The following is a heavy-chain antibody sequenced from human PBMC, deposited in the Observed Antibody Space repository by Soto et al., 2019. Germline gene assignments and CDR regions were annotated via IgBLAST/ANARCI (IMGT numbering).Heavy chain of an antibody. CDR2: ISYDGSNK. D-gene: IGHD3-10*01. CDR3: ARGGTMVRGVPGLGWFDP. Sequence: QVQLVESGGGVVQPGRSLRLSCAASGFTFSSYAMHWVCQAPGKGLEWVAVISYDGSNKYYADSVKGRFTISRDNSKNTLYLQMNSLRAEDTAVYYCARGGTMVRGVPGLGWFDPWGQGTLVTVSS. V-gene: IGHV3-30-3*01. CDR1: GFTFSSYA. J-gene: IGHJ5*02.